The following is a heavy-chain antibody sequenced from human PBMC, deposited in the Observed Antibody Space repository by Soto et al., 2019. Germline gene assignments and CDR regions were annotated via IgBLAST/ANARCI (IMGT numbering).Heavy chain of an antibody. CDR2: SIPVFGTA. CDR1: GGTFRNYA. D-gene: IGHD6-13*01. Sequence: QVQLVQSGAEVKKPGSSVKLSCKTSGGTFRNYAINWVRQAPGQGLEWMGGSIPVFGTANYAQTFQGRFTIDADESTSPAYMELSSRRSEDTAVYYCAIPLPKQQLVRGAFDHWGQGTLVTVAS. CDR3: AIPLPKQQLVRGAFDH. J-gene: IGHJ4*02. V-gene: IGHV1-69*01.